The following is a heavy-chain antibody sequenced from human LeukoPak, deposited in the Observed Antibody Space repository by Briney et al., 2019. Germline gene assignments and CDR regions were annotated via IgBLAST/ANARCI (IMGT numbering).Heavy chain of an antibody. V-gene: IGHV1-69*04. CDR3: ARHYGGLDDY. Sequence: ASVKVSCKTSGDTFSSYGISWVRQAPGEGLEWMGRIIPIVGSTNYAEKLQGRVTITADKSTSTVYMELSSLRSEDTAVYYCARHYGGLDDYWGQGTLIIVSS. J-gene: IGHJ4*02. D-gene: IGHD4-23*01. CDR2: IIPIVGST. CDR1: GDTFSSYG.